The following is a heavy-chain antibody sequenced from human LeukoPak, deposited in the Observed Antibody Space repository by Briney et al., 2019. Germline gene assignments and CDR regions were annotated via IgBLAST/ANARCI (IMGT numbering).Heavy chain of an antibody. J-gene: IGHJ1*01. Sequence: GGSLRLSCAASGFTFSSYSMNWVGQAPGKGLEWDSAMSSSSSYIYYADSVKGRFTISRDNAKNSLYLQMNSLTVEDTAVYYCSRDFRNYDFWSGYYTAEYFQHWGQGTLVTVSS. CDR2: MSSSSSYI. CDR3: SRDFRNYDFWSGYYTAEYFQH. CDR1: GFTFSSYS. D-gene: IGHD3-3*01. V-gene: IGHV3-21*01.